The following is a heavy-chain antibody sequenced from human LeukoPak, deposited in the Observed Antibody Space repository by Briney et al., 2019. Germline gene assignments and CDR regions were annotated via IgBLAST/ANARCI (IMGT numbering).Heavy chain of an antibody. CDR2: INPNSGGT. CDR1: GYTFTTHS. V-gene: IGHV1-2*02. J-gene: IGHJ4*02. D-gene: IGHD1/OR15-1a*01. CDR3: ARGNIDY. Sequence: GASVKVSCKASGYTFTTHSINWLRQAPGQGLEWMGWINPNSGGTNYAQKFQGRITMTRDTSISTAYMDLSGLKFDDTAVYYCARGNIDYWGQGTLVTVSS.